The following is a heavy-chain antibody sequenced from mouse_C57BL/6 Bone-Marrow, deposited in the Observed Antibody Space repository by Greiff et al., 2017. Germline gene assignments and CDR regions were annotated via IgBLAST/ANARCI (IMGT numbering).Heavy chain of an antibody. CDR1: GYSITSGYY. V-gene: IGHV3-6*01. J-gene: IGHJ4*01. Sequence: EVKLQQSGPGLVKPSQSLSLTCSVTGYSITSGYYWNWIRQFPGNKLEWMGYISYDGSNNYNPSLKNRISITRDTSKNQFFLKLNSVTTEDTATYYCARVLYDYEDAMDYWGQGTSVTVSS. CDR3: ARVLYDYEDAMDY. CDR2: ISYDGSN. D-gene: IGHD2-4*01.